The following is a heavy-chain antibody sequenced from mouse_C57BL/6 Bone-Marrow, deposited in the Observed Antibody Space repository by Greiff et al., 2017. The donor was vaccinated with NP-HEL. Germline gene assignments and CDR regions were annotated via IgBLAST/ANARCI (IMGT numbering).Heavy chain of an antibody. Sequence: QVQLKESGPGLVQPSPRLSLPFPFSVFSFPSSVVHWVRPSPVKVLEWLGVIWSVGSTHSNAAFISSLSISKDNSKSQVFFKMNSLQADDTAIYYCARREIYYYGFAYWGQGTLVTVSA. J-gene: IGHJ3*01. CDR2: IWSVGST. CDR1: VFSFPSSV. D-gene: IGHD1-1*01. CDR3: ARREIYYYGFAY. V-gene: IGHV2-2*01.